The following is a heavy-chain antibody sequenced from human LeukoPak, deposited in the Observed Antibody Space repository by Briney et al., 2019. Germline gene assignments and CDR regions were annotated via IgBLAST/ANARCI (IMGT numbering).Heavy chain of an antibody. CDR1: GFTFSSYG. CDR3: AREHSSSGWGYFDY. D-gene: IGHD6-25*01. Sequence: GGSLRLSCAASGFTFSSYGMHWVRQAPGKGLEWVAVISYDGSNKYYADSVKGRFTISRDNSKNTLYLQMNSLRVEDTAVYYCAREHSSSGWGYFDYWGQGTLVTVSS. CDR2: ISYDGSNK. V-gene: IGHV3-30*03. J-gene: IGHJ4*02.